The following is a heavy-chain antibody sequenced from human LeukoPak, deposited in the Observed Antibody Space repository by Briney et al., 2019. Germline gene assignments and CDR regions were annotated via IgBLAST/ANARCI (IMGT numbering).Heavy chain of an antibody. D-gene: IGHD3-22*01. CDR2: IIPILGIA. J-gene: IGHJ3*02. Sequence: SVKVSCKASGGTLSSYAISWVRQAPGQGLEWMGRIIPILGIANYAQKFQGRVTITADKSTSTAYMELSSLRSEDTAVYYCARLPYYDSSGYFYPFDAFDIWGQGTMVTVSS. CDR1: GGTLSSYA. V-gene: IGHV1-69*04. CDR3: ARLPYYDSSGYFYPFDAFDI.